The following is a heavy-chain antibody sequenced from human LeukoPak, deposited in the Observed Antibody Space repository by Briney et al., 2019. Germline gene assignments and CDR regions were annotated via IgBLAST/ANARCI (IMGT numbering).Heavy chain of an antibody. D-gene: IGHD3-22*01. J-gene: IGHJ4*02. V-gene: IGHV3-49*04. Sequence: PGLSLRLSCTTSGFTFGDYAMTWVRQAPGKGLKWLGFIGSKTSGGTTDYAAYVKGTFTISGDDSKSIAYLQMNTLKTEDTAIYYCARGAFEYDTSGYYYTFDYWGQGSLVTVSS. CDR2: IGSKTSGGTT. CDR1: GFTFGDYA. CDR3: ARGAFEYDTSGYYYTFDY.